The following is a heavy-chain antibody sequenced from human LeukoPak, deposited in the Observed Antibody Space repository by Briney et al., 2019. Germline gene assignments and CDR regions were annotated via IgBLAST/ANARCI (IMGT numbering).Heavy chain of an antibody. J-gene: IGHJ4*02. D-gene: IGHD3-22*01. CDR3: ARDREYYYDSSGYSNY. V-gene: IGHV1-2*02. CDR1: GYTFTGYY. Sequence: ASVKVSCKASGYTFTGYYMHWVRQAPGQGLEWMGWINPNSGGTNYAQKFQGGVTMTRDTSISTAYMELSRLRSDDTAVYYCARDREYYYDSSGYSNYWGQGTLVTVSS. CDR2: INPNSGGT.